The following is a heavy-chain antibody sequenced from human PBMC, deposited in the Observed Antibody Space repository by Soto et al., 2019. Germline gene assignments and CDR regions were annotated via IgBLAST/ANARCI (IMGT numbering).Heavy chain of an antibody. CDR2: INPNSGGT. V-gene: IGHV1-2*04. CDR1: GYTFTGYY. Sequence: ASVKVSCKASGYTFTGYYMHWVRQAPGQGLEWMGWINPNSGGTNYAQKFQGWVTMTRDTSISTAYMELSRLRSDDTAVYYRARGLVDTAMAGDYWGQGTLVTVSS. D-gene: IGHD5-18*01. CDR3: ARGLVDTAMAGDY. J-gene: IGHJ4*02.